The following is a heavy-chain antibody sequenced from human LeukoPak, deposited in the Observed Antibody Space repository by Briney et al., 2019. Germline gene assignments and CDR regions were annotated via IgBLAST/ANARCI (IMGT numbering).Heavy chain of an antibody. Sequence: ASVKVSCKASGYTFTSYDINWVRQATGQGLEWMGWISTYNGKTTYAQNLQGRVTMTTNTSTSTAYMELRSLGSDDTAVYYCARQYSSSLYYFDNWGQGTLVTVSS. CDR3: ARQYSSSLYYFDN. CDR1: GYTFTSYD. CDR2: ISTYNGKT. J-gene: IGHJ4*02. D-gene: IGHD6-13*01. V-gene: IGHV1-18*01.